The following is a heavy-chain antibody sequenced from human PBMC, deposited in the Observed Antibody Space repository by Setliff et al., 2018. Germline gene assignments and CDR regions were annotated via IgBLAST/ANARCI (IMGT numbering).Heavy chain of an antibody. CDR2: IWDDGGNK. CDR1: GFTFSSYR. Sequence: GGSLRLSCAASGFTFSSYRMHWVRQAPGKGLGWVAVIWDDGGNKYHADSVKGRFTISRDNSKNTLYLQMNSLRPEDTAVYYCARTCSGSGCYAGLESWGQGTPVTVSS. J-gene: IGHJ5*02. D-gene: IGHD2-15*01. V-gene: IGHV3-33*08. CDR3: ARTCSGSGCYAGLES.